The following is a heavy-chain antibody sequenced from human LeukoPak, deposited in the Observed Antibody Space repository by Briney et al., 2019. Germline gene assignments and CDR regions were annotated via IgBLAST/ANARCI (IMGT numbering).Heavy chain of an antibody. D-gene: IGHD4-17*01. CDR1: GFTFSRYG. CDR3: ARDPGYGDYGIDY. CDR2: ISDDGSNK. J-gene: IGHJ4*02. Sequence: GRSLRLSCAASGFTFSRYGMHWVRQTPGKGLEWVALISDDGSNKYYGDSVKGRFTISRDNSKNMLYLQMNSLRAEDTAVYYCARDPGYGDYGIDYWGQGTLVTVSS. V-gene: IGHV3-30*03.